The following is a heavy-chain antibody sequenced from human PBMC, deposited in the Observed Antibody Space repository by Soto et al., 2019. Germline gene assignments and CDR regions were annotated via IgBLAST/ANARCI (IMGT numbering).Heavy chain of an antibody. J-gene: IGHJ4*02. CDR1: ADTFTFYS. V-gene: IGHV1-69*02. Sequence: QVQLVQSGAEVKKPGSSVRVSCKASADTFTFYSINWVRQAPGLGLEWMGRINPILSMSNYAQRFQGRVTMTADKSTNTAYMELSSLRSEDTAMYYCASSYGSGYRAFDYWGQGALVTVSS. CDR2: INPILSMS. D-gene: IGHD3-10*01. CDR3: ASSYGSGYRAFDY.